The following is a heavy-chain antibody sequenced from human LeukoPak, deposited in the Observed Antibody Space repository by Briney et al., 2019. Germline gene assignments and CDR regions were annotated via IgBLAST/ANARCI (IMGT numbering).Heavy chain of an antibody. CDR2: IKEDGSEK. CDR1: GLNFSSRW. D-gene: IGHD4-23*01. Sequence: GSLRLSCAASGLNFSSRWMNWVRQAPGQGLEWVASIKEDGSEKHYVDSVKGRFTISRDNGKNSLYLQMNSLRAEDTAVYYCARDSGRWRFDFWGQGTLVTVSS. CDR3: ARDSGRWRFDF. J-gene: IGHJ4*02. V-gene: IGHV3-7*03.